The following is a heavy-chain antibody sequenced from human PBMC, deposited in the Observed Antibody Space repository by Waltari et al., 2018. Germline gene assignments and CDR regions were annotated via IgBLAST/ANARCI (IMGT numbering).Heavy chain of an antibody. CDR3: ARDPPYSSGWFYFDY. J-gene: IGHJ4*02. Sequence: QVQLVQSGAEVKKPGSSVNVYCTASGATFSSYAISWVRQAPGQGLEWMGGIIPIFGTANYEQKFQGRVTITADESTSTAYMELSSLRSEDTAVYYCARDPPYSSGWFYFDYWGQGTLVTVSS. D-gene: IGHD6-19*01. CDR2: IIPIFGTA. V-gene: IGHV1-69*01. CDR1: GATFSSYA.